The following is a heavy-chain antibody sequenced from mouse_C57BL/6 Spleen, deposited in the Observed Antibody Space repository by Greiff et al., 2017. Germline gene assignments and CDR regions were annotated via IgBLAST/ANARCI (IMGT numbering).Heavy chain of an antibody. CDR3: ARDADYFDY. Sequence: EVQLVESEGGLVQPGRSMKLSCTASGFTFSDYYMAWVRPVPETGLEWVANINYDGSSTYYLDPLKSRFIISGDNSKNIRYLQKSSLNSEDTATYYCARDADYFDYWGKGTTLTVSS. J-gene: IGHJ2*01. CDR2: INYDGSST. V-gene: IGHV5-16*01. CDR1: GFTFSDYY.